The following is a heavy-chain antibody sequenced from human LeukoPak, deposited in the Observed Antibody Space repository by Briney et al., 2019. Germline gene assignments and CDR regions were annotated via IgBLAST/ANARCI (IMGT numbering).Heavy chain of an antibody. D-gene: IGHD2-2*01. Sequence: GGSLRLSCAASGFAFSFYAMSWLRQPPGKGLEWVSTINANSGTTSYAASVKGRFTISRDNAKNTLYLQMNSLRDEDTAVYYCARGIVVAPAATVDYWGQGTLVTVSS. V-gene: IGHV3-23*01. CDR1: GFAFSFYA. J-gene: IGHJ4*02. CDR3: ARGIVVAPAATVDY. CDR2: INANSGTT.